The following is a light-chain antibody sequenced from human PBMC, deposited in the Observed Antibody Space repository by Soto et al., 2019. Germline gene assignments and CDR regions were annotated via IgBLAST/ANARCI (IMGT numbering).Light chain of an antibody. CDR3: QQYGSSFT. V-gene: IGKV3-20*01. J-gene: IGKJ5*01. CDR1: QSVSSSY. Sequence: EIVLTQSPGTLSLSTGERATLSCRASQSVSSSYLAWYQQKPGQAPRLLIYVASSRATGIPDRFSGSGYGTDFTLTISRLEPEDFAVYYCQQYGSSFTFGQGTRLEIK. CDR2: VAS.